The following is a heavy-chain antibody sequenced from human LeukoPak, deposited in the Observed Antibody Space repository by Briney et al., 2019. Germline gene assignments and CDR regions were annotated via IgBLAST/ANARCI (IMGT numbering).Heavy chain of an antibody. J-gene: IGHJ4*02. D-gene: IGHD3-22*01. CDR2: IRYDGSNK. CDR1: GFTFSSYG. V-gene: IGHV3-30*02. CDR3: AKDSALSTMIVVVTSSYFDY. Sequence: GGSLRLSCAASGFTFSSYGMHWVRQAPGKGLEWVAFIRYDGSNKYYADSVKGRFTISRDNSKNTLYLQMNSLRAEDTAVYYCAKDSALSTMIVVVTSSYFDYWGQGTLVTVSS.